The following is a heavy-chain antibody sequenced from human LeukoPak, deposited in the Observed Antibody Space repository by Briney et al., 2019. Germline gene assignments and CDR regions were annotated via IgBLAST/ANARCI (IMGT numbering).Heavy chain of an antibody. CDR3: AKEKEFIVVVPAAIGY. Sequence: GGSLRLSCAASGFTLASGFTFSSYAMSWVRQAPGKGLEWVSGISGSGGSTYYADSVKGRFTISRDNSKNTLYLQMNSLRAEDTAVYYCAKEKEFIVVVPAAIGYWGQGTLVTVSS. CDR1: GFTFSSYA. D-gene: IGHD2-2*01. J-gene: IGHJ4*02. V-gene: IGHV3-23*01. CDR2: ISGSGGST.